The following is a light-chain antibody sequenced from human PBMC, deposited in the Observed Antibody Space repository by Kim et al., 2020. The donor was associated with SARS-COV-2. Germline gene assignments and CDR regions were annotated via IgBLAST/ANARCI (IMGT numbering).Light chain of an antibody. J-gene: IGKJ1*01. CDR2: GAS. CDR1: KSGSSN. CDR3: QQYSNWPRT. V-gene: IGKV3-15*01. Sequence: VSPGERATLSCRASKSGSSNLAWYQQKPGQAPRLLIYGASTRATGIPARFSGSGSGTEFTLTISSLQSEDFAVYYCQQYSNWPRTFGQGTKVDIK.